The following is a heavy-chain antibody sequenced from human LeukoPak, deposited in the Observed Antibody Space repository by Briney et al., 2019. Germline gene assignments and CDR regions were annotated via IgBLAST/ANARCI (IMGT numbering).Heavy chain of an antibody. V-gene: IGHV3-30*04. D-gene: IGHD1-26*01. CDR3: ARFHSGYSDY. CDR2: ISFDGSNK. J-gene: IGHJ4*02. CDR1: GFTFSSYA. Sequence: PGGSLRLSCAAPGFTFSSYAMHWVRQAPGKGLEWVAIISFDGSNKFYADSVKGRFSISRDNSENMLFLQMNSLRRDDTAVYYCARFHSGYSDYWGQGNLVTVSS.